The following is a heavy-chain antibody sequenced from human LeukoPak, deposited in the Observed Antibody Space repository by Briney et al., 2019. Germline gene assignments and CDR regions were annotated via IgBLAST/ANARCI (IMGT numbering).Heavy chain of an antibody. D-gene: IGHD1-26*01. CDR3: ARLGVGATGY. J-gene: IGHJ4*02. CDR1: GGSISRSSYY. CDR2: IFYSGST. V-gene: IGHV4-39*01. Sequence: SETLTLTCTISGGSISRSSYYWGWIRQPPGKGLQWIGSIFYSGSTYYNPSFKSRVTISVDTSKNQFSLNLSSVTAADTAVYYCARLGVGATGYWGQGTLVTVSS.